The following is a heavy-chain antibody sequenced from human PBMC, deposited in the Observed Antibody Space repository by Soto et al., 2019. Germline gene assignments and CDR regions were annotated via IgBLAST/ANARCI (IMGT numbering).Heavy chain of an antibody. D-gene: IGHD3-3*01. CDR3: PRKGWRFGVVPRGGLAP. Sequence: SETLSLTCAVSGGSINSSNCWTWVRQTPGQGLESIGEIYPSGTTNYNPSLKTRVTISLDKSTNQFSMRLTSVTAADTAVYYCPRKGWRFGVVPRGGLAPRGPGSLVNV. V-gene: IGHV4-4*02. CDR1: GGSINSSNC. J-gene: IGHJ4*02. CDR2: IYPSGTT.